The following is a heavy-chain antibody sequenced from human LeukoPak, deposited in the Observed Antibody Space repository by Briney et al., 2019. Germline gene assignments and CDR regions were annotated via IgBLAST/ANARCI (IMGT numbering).Heavy chain of an antibody. CDR2: IYHSGST. Sequence: SETLSLTCTVSGYSISSGYYWGWIRQPPGKGLEWIGSIYHSGSTYYNPSLKSRVTISVDTSKNQFSLKLSSVTAADTAVYYCARVGVYDFWTGDYWGQGTLVTVSS. CDR3: ARVGVYDFWTGDY. V-gene: IGHV4-38-2*02. CDR1: GYSISSGYY. D-gene: IGHD3-3*01. J-gene: IGHJ4*02.